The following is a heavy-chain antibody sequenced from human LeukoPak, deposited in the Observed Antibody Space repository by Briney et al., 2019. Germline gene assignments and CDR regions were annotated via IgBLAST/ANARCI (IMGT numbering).Heavy chain of an antibody. CDR3: AKSLGYYDSSGFYNRWFDP. J-gene: IGHJ5*02. CDR1: GFTFSSYA. V-gene: IGHV3-23*01. D-gene: IGHD3-22*01. Sequence: PAGSLRLSCAASGFTFSSYAMSWVRQAPGKGLEWVSAISGSGGSTYYADSVKGRFTISRDNSKNTLYLQMNSLRAEDTAVYYCAKSLGYYDSSGFYNRWFDPWGQGTLVTVSS. CDR2: ISGSGGST.